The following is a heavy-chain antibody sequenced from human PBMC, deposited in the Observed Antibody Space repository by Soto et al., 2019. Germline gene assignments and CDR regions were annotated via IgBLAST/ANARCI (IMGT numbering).Heavy chain of an antibody. V-gene: IGHV3-66*01. CDR1: GFTVSTKY. CDR2: IYSGGST. Sequence: GGSLRLSCAASGFTVSTKYMSWVRQAPGKGLEWVSVIYSGGSTFYADSVRGRFTISRDNSKNTVNLQMNSLRAEDTAVYYCAKSLYYYDSSGYYKGPNYGMDVWGQGTTVTVSS. J-gene: IGHJ6*02. CDR3: AKSLYYYDSSGYYKGPNYGMDV. D-gene: IGHD3-22*01.